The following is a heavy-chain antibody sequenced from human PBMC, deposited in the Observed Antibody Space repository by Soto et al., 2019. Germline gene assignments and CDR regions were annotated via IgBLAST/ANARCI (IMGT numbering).Heavy chain of an antibody. CDR3: AKDRRVRGVYPFY. CDR1: GFTFSSYG. J-gene: IGHJ4*02. V-gene: IGHV3-30*18. D-gene: IGHD3-10*01. Sequence: QVQLVESGGGVVQPGRSLRLSCAASGFTFSSYGMHWVRQAPGKGLEWVAVISYDGSNKYYADSVKGRFTISRDSSKNTLYLQMNSLRAEDTAVYYCAKDRRVRGVYPFYWGQGTLVTVSS. CDR2: ISYDGSNK.